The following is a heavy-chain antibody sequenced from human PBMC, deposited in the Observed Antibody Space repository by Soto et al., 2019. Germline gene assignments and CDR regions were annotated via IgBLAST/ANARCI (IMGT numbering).Heavy chain of an antibody. J-gene: IGHJ6*02. CDR1: GGSISRYS. Sequence: SPKTLSLTCTGSGGSISRYSWSWIRQPAGKGLEWIGRIYTSGSTNYNPSLKSRVTMSVDTSKNQFSLKLSSVTAADTAVYYCARNYYYVFSCNDYYYYGMYFRAQGTTVTVS. D-gene: IGHD3-10*02. CDR3: ARNYYYVFSCNDYYYYGMYF. CDR2: IYTSGST. V-gene: IGHV4-4*07.